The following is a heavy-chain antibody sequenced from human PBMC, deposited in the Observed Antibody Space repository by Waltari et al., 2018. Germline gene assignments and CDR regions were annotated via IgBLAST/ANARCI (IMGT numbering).Heavy chain of an antibody. CDR1: GYSFSDYK. Sequence: QTPLVQSGVEVKRPGASVKVSCKASGYSFSDYKLTGVRQAPGQGLEWMGWISGYNDDTNYAQNFQGRVTMTTDRSTATAYLELTSLKSDDTAVYYCARGAVFGVVINWYFDLWGPGTLVTVSS. V-gene: IGHV1-18*04. J-gene: IGHJ2*01. CDR3: ARGAVFGVVINWYFDL. D-gene: IGHD3-3*01. CDR2: ISGYNDDT.